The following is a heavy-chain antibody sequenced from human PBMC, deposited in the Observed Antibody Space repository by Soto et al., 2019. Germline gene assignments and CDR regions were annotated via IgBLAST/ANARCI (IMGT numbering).Heavy chain of an antibody. J-gene: IGHJ6*02. V-gene: IGHV4-34*01. CDR2: INHSGVT. CDR1: GGSIGTYY. D-gene: IGHD6-19*01. Sequence: PSETLSLTCTVSGGSIGTYYWSWIRQPPGKGLEWIGEINHSGVTNYKPSLKRRVTISVDTSKNQFSLQLKSVTAADTALYYCARFSGSYYYAMDVWGQGSTVTVSS. CDR3: ARFSGSYYYAMDV.